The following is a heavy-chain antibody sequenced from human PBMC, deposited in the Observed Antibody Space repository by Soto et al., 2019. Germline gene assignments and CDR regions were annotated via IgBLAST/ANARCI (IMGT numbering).Heavy chain of an antibody. CDR1: GXXXRTSS. V-gene: IGHV3-74*03. CDR3: ARVMITFGGVDY. CDR2: INSDGSST. Sequence: EVQLVESGGGLVQPGGSLRLSCAASGXXXRTSSMHWVRQAPGKGLVWVSQINSDGSSTTYADSVKGRFTISRDNAKNTLYLQMSSLRAEDTAVYYCARVMITFGGVDYWGQGTLVTVSS. D-gene: IGHD3-16*01. J-gene: IGHJ4*02.